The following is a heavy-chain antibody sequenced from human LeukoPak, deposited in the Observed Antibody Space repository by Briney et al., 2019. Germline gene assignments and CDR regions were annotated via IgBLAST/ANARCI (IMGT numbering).Heavy chain of an antibody. CDR3: AKDAGPQQFVFFDA. CDR2: ISGSGGNT. Sequence: GGSLRLSCTATGFTFSNFGMAWVRQAPGQGLEWVSTISGSGGNTYQVDSVKGRFTISRDNSRSTLYLQMNSLRAEDTAVYYCAKDAGPQQFVFFDAWGQGTLVTVSS. D-gene: IGHD5-24*01. J-gene: IGHJ4*02. V-gene: IGHV3-23*01. CDR1: GFTFSNFG.